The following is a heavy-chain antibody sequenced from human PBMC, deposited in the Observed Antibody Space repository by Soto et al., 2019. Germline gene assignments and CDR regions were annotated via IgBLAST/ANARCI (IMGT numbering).Heavy chain of an antibody. CDR3: AREGIAAAGTLDY. V-gene: IGHV1-69*13. D-gene: IGHD6-13*01. CDR2: IIPIFGTA. J-gene: IGHJ4*02. CDR1: GGTFSSYA. Sequence: SVKVSCKASGGTFSSYAISWVRQAPGQGLEWMGGIIPIFGTANYAQKFQGRVTITADESTSTAYMELSSLRSEDTAVYYCAREGIAAAGTLDYWGQGTLVTVSS.